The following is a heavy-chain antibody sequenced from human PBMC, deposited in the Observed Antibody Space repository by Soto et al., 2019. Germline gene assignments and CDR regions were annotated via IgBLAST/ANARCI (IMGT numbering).Heavy chain of an antibody. J-gene: IGHJ6*02. CDR1: GFTFSSYG. Sequence: GGSLSLACAASGFTFSSYGRHWVRRAPGKGLEWVAVISYDGSNKYYADSVKGRFTISRDNSKNTLYLQMNSLRAEDTAVYYCAKAVNPLFYYYGMDVWGQGTTVTVYS. CDR3: AKAVNPLFYYYGMDV. CDR2: ISYDGSNK. V-gene: IGHV3-30*18.